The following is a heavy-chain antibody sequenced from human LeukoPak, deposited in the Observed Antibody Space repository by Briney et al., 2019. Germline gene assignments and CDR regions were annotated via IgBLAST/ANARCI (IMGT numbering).Heavy chain of an antibody. D-gene: IGHD3-10*01. CDR2: INHSGST. Sequence: SETLSLTCAVYGGSFSGYYWSWIRQPPGKGLEWIGEINHSGSTNYNPSLKSRVTISVDTSKNQFSLKLSSVTAADTAVYYCARIRRYYGSGSYRDYWGQGTLVTVSS. CDR3: ARIRRYYGSGSYRDY. J-gene: IGHJ4*02. CDR1: GGSFSGYY. V-gene: IGHV4-34*01.